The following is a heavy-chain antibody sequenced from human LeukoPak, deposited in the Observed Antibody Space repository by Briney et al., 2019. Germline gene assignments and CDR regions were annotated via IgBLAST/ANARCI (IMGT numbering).Heavy chain of an antibody. J-gene: IGHJ3*02. CDR3: ARDSPAGSGPIISIAFDI. CDR2: IYYSGST. D-gene: IGHD3-10*01. CDR1: GGSISSGGYY. Sequence: SQTLSLTCTVSGGSISSGGYYWSWIRQHPGKGLEWIGYIYYSGSTYYNPSLKSRVTISVDMSKNQFSLKLSSVTAADTAVYYCARDSPAGSGPIISIAFDIWGQGTMVTVSS. V-gene: IGHV4-31*03.